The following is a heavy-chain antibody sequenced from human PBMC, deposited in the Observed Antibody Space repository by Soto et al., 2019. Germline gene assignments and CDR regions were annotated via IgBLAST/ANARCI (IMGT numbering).Heavy chain of an antibody. J-gene: IGHJ6*04. CDR2: IRSKANSYAT. Sequence: GGSLRLSCAASGFTFSGSAMHWVRQASGKVLEWVGRIRSKANSYATAYAASVKGRFTISRDDSKNTAYLQMNSLKTEDTAVYYGTRQSVEQWLAVLYGMDAWAKGTRVTVSS. V-gene: IGHV3-73*01. CDR1: GFTFSGSA. CDR3: TRQSVEQWLAVLYGMDA. D-gene: IGHD6-19*01.